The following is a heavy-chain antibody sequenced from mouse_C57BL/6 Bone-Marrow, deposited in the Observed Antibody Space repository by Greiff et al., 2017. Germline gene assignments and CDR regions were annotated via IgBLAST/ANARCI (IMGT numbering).Heavy chain of an antibody. Sequence: QVQLQQPGAELVRPGTSVKLSCKASGYTFTSYWMHWVKQRPGQGLEWIGVIDPSDSYTTYNQKFKGKATLTVDTSSGTAYMQFSSLTSEDSAVYCGTKEYGIDYWGQGTTLTVSS. CDR3: TKEYGIDY. CDR2: IDPSDSYT. V-gene: IGHV1-59*01. CDR1: GYTFTSYW. D-gene: IGHD1-1*01. J-gene: IGHJ2*01.